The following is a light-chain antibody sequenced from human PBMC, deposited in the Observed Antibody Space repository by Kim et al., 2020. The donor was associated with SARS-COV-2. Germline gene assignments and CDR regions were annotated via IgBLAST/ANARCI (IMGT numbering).Light chain of an antibody. V-gene: IGLV2-23*02. CDR3: CSYAGNSAV. J-gene: IGLJ2*01. CDR1: SIDVGSYTL. CDR2: DVS. Sequence: PGKSLNTSCTVTSIDVGSYTLVSWYQQHPGKAPKLIINDVSKRPSGVSSRFSASKSGNTASLTITGLQAEDEADYYCCSYAGNSAVIGGGTQLTDL.